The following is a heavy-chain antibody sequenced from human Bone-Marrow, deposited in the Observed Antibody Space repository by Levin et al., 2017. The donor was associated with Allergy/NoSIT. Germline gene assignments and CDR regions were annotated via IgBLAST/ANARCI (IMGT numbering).Heavy chain of an antibody. D-gene: IGHD6-13*01. Sequence: SETLSLTCTVSGGSISSGGYYWSWIRQHPGKGLEWIGYIYYSGSTYYNPSLKSRVTISVDTSKNQFSLKLSSVTAADTAVYYCAREEAIAAAGTRHYYGMDVWGQGTTVTVSS. CDR2: IYYSGST. J-gene: IGHJ6*02. V-gene: IGHV4-31*03. CDR1: GGSISSGGYY. CDR3: AREEAIAAAGTRHYYGMDV.